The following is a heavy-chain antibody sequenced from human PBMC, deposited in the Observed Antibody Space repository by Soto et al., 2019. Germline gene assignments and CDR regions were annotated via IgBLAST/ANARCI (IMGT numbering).Heavy chain of an antibody. Sequence: QVQLVQSGAEVKKPGALVKVSCKASGYTFTSYAMHWVRQAPGQRLEWMGRINAGNGNTKYSQKFQGRVTITRDTSASPAYMELSSLRSEDTAVYYCARDLRTYSSGWYWFDPWGQGTLVTVSS. D-gene: IGHD6-19*01. J-gene: IGHJ5*02. CDR2: INAGNGNT. CDR3: ARDLRTYSSGWYWFDP. V-gene: IGHV1-3*01. CDR1: GYTFTSYA.